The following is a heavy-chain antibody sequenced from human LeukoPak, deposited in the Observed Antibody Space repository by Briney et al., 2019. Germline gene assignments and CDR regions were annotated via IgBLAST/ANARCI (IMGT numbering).Heavy chain of an antibody. CDR2: IYYSGST. CDR1: GGSISSYY. Sequence: SETLSLTCTVSGGSISSYYWSWIRQPPGKGPEWIGYIYYSGSTNYNPSLKSRVTISVDTSKNQFSLKLSSVTAADTAVYYCARHSLLYGMDVWGQGTTVTVSS. J-gene: IGHJ6*02. V-gene: IGHV4-59*08. CDR3: ARHSLLYGMDV.